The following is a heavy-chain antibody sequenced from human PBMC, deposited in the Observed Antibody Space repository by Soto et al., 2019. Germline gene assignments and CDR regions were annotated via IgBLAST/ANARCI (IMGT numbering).Heavy chain of an antibody. D-gene: IGHD3-16*02. Sequence: GGSLRLSCAASGFTFRTFGMNWVRQAPGEGLEWISYINSESKSTYYAGSVKGRFTISRDNSKNTLYLQMNSLRAEDTAVYYCASSNRIWGSYRIDYWGQGTLVTVSS. J-gene: IGHJ4*02. CDR2: INSESKST. CDR3: ASSNRIWGSYRIDY. V-gene: IGHV3-48*01. CDR1: GFTFRTFG.